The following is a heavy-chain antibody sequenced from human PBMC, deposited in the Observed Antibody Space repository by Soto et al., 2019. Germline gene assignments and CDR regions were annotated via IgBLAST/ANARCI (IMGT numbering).Heavy chain of an antibody. CDR2: IKQDGSEK. J-gene: IGHJ4*02. Sequence: GGSLRLSCAAPGFTFSSYWMSWVRQAPGKGLEWVANIKQDGSEKYYVDSVKGRFTISRDNAKNSLYLQMNSLRAEDTAVYYCARDSSGSLDYWGQGT. CDR1: GFTFSSYW. D-gene: IGHD1-26*01. CDR3: ARDSSGSLDY. V-gene: IGHV3-7*01.